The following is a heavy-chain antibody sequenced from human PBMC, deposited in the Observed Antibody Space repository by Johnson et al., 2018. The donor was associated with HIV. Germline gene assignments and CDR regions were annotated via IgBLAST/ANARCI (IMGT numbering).Heavy chain of an antibody. CDR2: ISSSGSTR. Sequence: QVQLVESGGGLVKPGGSLRLSCAASGFTFSDYYMTWIRQAPGKGLEWVSYISSSGSTRYYADPVKGRFTISRDNARNTMFLQMNSLRAEDVAVYYCARSGPNWAFDFWGQGTMVTVSS. CDR3: ARSGPNWAFDF. CDR1: GFTFSDYY. J-gene: IGHJ3*01. V-gene: IGHV3-11*04. D-gene: IGHD1-1*01.